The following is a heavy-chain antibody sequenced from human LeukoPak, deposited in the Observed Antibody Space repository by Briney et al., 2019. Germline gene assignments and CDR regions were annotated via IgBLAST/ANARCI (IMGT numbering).Heavy chain of an antibody. CDR3: ARGWLQVTTVQGAVGY. J-gene: IGHJ4*02. CDR2: MNPNSGNT. V-gene: IGHV1-8*01. CDR1: GYTFTSYD. D-gene: IGHD4-17*01. Sequence: GASVKVSCKASGYTFTSYDINWVRQATGQGLEWMGWMNPNSGNTGYAQKFQGRVTMTRNTSVSTAYMELSSLRAEDTAVYYCARGWLQVTTVQGAVGYWGQGTLVTVSS.